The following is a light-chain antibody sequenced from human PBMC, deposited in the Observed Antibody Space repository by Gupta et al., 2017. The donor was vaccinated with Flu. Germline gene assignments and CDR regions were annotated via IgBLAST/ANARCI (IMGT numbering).Light chain of an antibody. CDR2: DAS. CDR1: QGISSY. Sequence: DIQMTQSPSSLSASVGDRVTITCRASQGISSYLNWYQQKPGKAPKLLIYDASSLQSGVPSRFSGSGSGTDFTFTISSLQPEDFATYYCQQNDNTPITFGQGTRLEIK. V-gene: IGKV1-39*01. J-gene: IGKJ5*01. CDR3: QQNDNTPIT.